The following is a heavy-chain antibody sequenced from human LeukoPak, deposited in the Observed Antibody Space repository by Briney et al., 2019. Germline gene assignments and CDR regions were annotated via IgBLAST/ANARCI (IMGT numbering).Heavy chain of an antibody. CDR1: GGSLSGYY. D-gene: IGHD3-22*01. V-gene: IGHV4-34*01. J-gene: IGHJ4*02. CDR2: INHSGST. Sequence: SETLSLTCAVYGGSLSGYYWSWIRQPPGKGLEWIREINHSGSTNYNPSLKSRVTISVDTSKNQFSLKLSSVTAADTAVYYCASGQDYYDGSGPGDYWGQGTLVTVSS. CDR3: ASGQDYYDGSGPGDY.